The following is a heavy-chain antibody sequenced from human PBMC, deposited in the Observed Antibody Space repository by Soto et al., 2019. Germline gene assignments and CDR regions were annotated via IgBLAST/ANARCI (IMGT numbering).Heavy chain of an antibody. D-gene: IGHD6-13*01. CDR1: GGSIGDRDCC. V-gene: IGHV4-61*02. CDR2: IYISGST. CDR3: AKSSSRSSLGQYGLDV. Sequence: ASETQSPTSTVSGGSIGDRDCCWSSKGNPAGKGLEWIGRIYISGSTNYNPSLKSRVTMSIDTSKNQFSLKVSSVTAADTAVYYCAKSSSRSSLGQYGLDVWGQGTTVKFSS. J-gene: IGHJ6*02.